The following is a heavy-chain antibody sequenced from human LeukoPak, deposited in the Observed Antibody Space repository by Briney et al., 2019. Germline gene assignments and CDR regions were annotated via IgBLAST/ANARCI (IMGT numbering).Heavy chain of an antibody. CDR2: IIPIFGTA. CDR1: GGTLSSYA. V-gene: IGHV1-69*06. Sequence: GASVKVSCKASGGTLSSYAISWVRQAPGQGLEWMGGIIPIFGTANYAQKFQGRVTITADKSTSTAYMELSSLRSEDTAVYYCATSITMVRRYFDYWGQGTLVTVSS. D-gene: IGHD3-10*01. CDR3: ATSITMVRRYFDY. J-gene: IGHJ4*02.